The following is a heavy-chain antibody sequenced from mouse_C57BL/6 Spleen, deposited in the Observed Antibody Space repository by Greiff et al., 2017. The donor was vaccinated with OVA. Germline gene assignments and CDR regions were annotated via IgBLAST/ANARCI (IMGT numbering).Heavy chain of an antibody. J-gene: IGHJ1*03. Sequence: VKLMESGAELVKPGASVKISCKASGYAFSSYWMNWVKQRPGKGLEWIGQIYPGDGDTNYNGKFKGKATLTADKSSSTAYMQLSSLTSEDSAVYFCASPRGLRRDWYFDVWGTGTTVTVSS. CDR2: IYPGDGDT. V-gene: IGHV1-80*01. CDR1: GYAFSSYW. CDR3: ASPRGLRRDWYFDV. D-gene: IGHD2-4*01.